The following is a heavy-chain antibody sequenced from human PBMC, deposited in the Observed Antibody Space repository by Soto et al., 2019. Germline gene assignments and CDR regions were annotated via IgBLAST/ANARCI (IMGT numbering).Heavy chain of an antibody. J-gene: IGHJ6*02. Sequence: GGSLRLSCAASGFTFSSYSMNWVRQAPGKGLEWVSSISSSSSYIYYADSVKGRFTISRDNAKNSLYLQMNSLRAADTAVDYCARNREVVSGWPRRYDYYGMDVWGQGTTVTVSS. CDR2: ISSSSSYI. CDR3: ARNREVVSGWPRRYDYYGMDV. D-gene: IGHD6-19*01. V-gene: IGHV3-21*01. CDR1: GFTFSSYS.